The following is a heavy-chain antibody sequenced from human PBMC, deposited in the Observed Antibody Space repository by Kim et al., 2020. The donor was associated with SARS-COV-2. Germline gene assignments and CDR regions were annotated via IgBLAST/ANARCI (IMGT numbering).Heavy chain of an antibody. V-gene: IGHV4-31*03. Sequence: SETLSLTCTVSGGSISSGGYYWSWIRQHPGKGLEWIGYIYYSGSTYYNPSLKSRVTISVDTSKNQFSLKLSSVTAADTAVYYCARVGHYDILTGTVLRAFDIWGQGTMVTVSS. J-gene: IGHJ3*02. CDR3: ARVGHYDILTGTVLRAFDI. CDR2: IYYSGST. D-gene: IGHD3-9*01. CDR1: GGSISSGGYY.